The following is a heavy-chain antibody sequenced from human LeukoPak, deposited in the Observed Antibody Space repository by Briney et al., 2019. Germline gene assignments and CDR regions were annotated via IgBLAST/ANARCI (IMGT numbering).Heavy chain of an antibody. Sequence: GGSLRLSCAASGFTFSNYWMSWVRQAPGKGLEWVASIKQDGSEKYYVDSVKGRFTISRDNAKNSLYLQMNSLRAEDTAVYYCARDKGPIIAVAPFDYWGQGTLVTVSS. V-gene: IGHV3-7*01. CDR1: GFTFSNYW. CDR3: ARDKGPIIAVAPFDY. CDR2: IKQDGSEK. J-gene: IGHJ4*02. D-gene: IGHD6-19*01.